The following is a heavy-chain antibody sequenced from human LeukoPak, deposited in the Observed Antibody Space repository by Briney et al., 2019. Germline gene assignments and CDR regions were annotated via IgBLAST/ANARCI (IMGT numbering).Heavy chain of an antibody. V-gene: IGHV4-59*12. J-gene: IGHJ6*02. CDR3: AREDYYYYGMDV. Sequence: SETLSLTCTVSGGSISSYYWSWIRQPPGKGLEWIGYIYYSGSTNYNPSLKSRVTISVHTSQNHFSLKLSSVTAADTAVYYCAREDYYYYGMDVWGQGTTVTVSS. CDR1: GGSISSYY. CDR2: IYYSGST.